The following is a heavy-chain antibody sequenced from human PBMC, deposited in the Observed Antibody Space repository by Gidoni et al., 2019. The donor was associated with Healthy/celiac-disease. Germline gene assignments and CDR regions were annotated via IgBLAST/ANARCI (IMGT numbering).Heavy chain of an antibody. CDR2: ISYDGSNK. J-gene: IGHJ4*02. D-gene: IGHD3-3*01. CDR3: AKDLEPFGVVLDY. Sequence: QVQLVESGGGVVQPGRSLRLSCAASGFTFSSYGMHWVRQAPGKGLGWVAVISYDGSNKYYADSVKGRFTISRDNSKNTLYLQMNSLRAEDTAVYYCAKDLEPFGVVLDYWGQGTLVTVSS. CDR1: GFTFSSYG. V-gene: IGHV3-30*18.